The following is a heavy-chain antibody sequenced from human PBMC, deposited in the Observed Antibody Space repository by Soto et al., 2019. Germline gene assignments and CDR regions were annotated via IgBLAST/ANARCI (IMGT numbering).Heavy chain of an antibody. D-gene: IGHD3-16*02. CDR3: ARGDYIWGSYRPFFY. CDR2: INHSGST. CDR1: GGSFSGYY. Sequence: QVQLQQWGAGLLKPSETLSLTCAVYGGSFSGYYWSWIRQPPGKGLEWIAEINHSGSTNYNPSFKSRVTTSVDTSKNQFSLKLSSVTAADTAVYYCARGDYIWGSYRPFFYWGQGTLVTVSS. J-gene: IGHJ4*02. V-gene: IGHV4-34*01.